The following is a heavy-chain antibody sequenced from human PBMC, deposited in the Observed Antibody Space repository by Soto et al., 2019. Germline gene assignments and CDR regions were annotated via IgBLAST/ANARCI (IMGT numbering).Heavy chain of an antibody. D-gene: IGHD2-15*01. CDR3: QKALIKGGWYAGA. CDR2: ITDSGTGT. Sequence: EVHLLESGGGLVHPGESLRLSCGASGFTFSSCVMTWVRQAPGKGLEWVSCITDSGTGTYYADSVKGRFTISRDNSKKPMYLKINNLRAEDRGFYYWQKALIKGGWYAGAGGREPLVPVPS. V-gene: IGHV3-23*01. CDR1: GFTFSSCV. J-gene: IGHJ4*02.